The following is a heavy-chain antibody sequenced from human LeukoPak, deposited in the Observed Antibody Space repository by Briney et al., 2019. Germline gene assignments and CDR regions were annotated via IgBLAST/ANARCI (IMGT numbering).Heavy chain of an antibody. J-gene: IGHJ6*02. CDR3: ARISSGWSRGGGYYYYGMDV. Sequence: GGSLRLSCAASGFTFSSYAMHWVRQAPGKGLEYVSAISSNGGSTYYANSVKGRFTISRDNSKNTLYLQMGSLRAEDMAVYYCARISSGWSRGGGYYYYGMDVWGQGTTVTVSS. V-gene: IGHV3-64*01. CDR2: ISSNGGST. CDR1: GFTFSSYA. D-gene: IGHD6-19*01.